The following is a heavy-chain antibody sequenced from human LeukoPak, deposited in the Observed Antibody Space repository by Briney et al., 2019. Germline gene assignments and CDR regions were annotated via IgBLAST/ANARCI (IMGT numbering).Heavy chain of an antibody. CDR1: GVSINSYY. Sequence: SETLSLTCNVSGVSINSYYWSWIRQPPGKGLEWIGYIYDSGSTNYNPSLKSRVTISVDTSKNQFSLKVSSVTAADTAIYYCARDRWTYMGYQYGMDVWGQGTTVTVSS. D-gene: IGHD3/OR15-3a*01. CDR2: IYDSGST. J-gene: IGHJ6*02. V-gene: IGHV4-59*01. CDR3: ARDRWTYMGYQYGMDV.